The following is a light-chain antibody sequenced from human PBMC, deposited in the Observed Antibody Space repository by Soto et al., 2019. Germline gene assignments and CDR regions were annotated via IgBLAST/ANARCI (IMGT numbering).Light chain of an antibody. J-gene: IGKJ5*01. Sequence: EIVLTQYHATLSLSPGERATLSCGASQSVSSSYLAWYQQKPGLAPRLLIYDASSRATGIPDRFSGSGSGTDFTLTISRLEPEDFAVYYCQQYGSSPPITFGQGTRLEIK. CDR3: QQYGSSPPIT. V-gene: IGKV3D-20*01. CDR2: DAS. CDR1: QSVSSSY.